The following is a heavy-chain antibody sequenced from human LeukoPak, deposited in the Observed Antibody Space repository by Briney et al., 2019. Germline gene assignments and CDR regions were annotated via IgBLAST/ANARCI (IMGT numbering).Heavy chain of an antibody. Sequence: SETLSLTRTVSGGSISSYYWSWIRQPPGKGREWIGHIYYSGSTNHNTSLKSRATISSDTSKHQIYQKLSSVTAADTAVYYCASGSVRGGYAFDIWGQGTMVTVSS. CDR3: ASGSVRGGYAFDI. J-gene: IGHJ3*02. CDR1: GGSISSYY. D-gene: IGHD3-10*01. CDR2: IYYSGST. V-gene: IGHV4-59*01.